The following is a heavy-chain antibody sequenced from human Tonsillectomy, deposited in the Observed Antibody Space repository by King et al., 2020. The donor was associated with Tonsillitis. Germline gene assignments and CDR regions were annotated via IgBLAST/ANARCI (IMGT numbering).Heavy chain of an antibody. V-gene: IGHV4-31*03. J-gene: IGHJ1*01. CDR2: IYYSGST. CDR1: GGSISSGGYY. Sequence: VQLQESGPGLVKPSQTLSLTCTVSGGSISSGGYYWRWIRQHPGKGLEWIGCIYYSGSTYYNPSLKSRVTISVDTSKNQFSLKLSSVTAADTAVYYCASRIVGATTSGYFQHWGQGTLVTVSS. D-gene: IGHD1-26*01. CDR3: ASRIVGATTSGYFQH.